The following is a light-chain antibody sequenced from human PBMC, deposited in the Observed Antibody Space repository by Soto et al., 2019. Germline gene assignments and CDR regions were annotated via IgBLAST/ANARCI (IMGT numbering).Light chain of an antibody. CDR2: WSS. Sequence: DIVMTQSPDSLAVSLGDRATINCKSSQSVLYSSTNKNYLAWYQQKPGQPPKLLIYWSSTRESGVPDRFSGSGSGTDFTLTISSLQAEDLAVYYCQQYYNTPLTFCGGTKVEIK. CDR1: QSVLYSSTNKNY. CDR3: QQYYNTPLT. V-gene: IGKV4-1*01. J-gene: IGKJ4*01.